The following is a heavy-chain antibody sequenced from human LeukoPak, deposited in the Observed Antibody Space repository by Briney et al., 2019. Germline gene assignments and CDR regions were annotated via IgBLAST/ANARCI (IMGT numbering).Heavy chain of an antibody. CDR2: IHPSGGTT. D-gene: IGHD4-23*01. CDR3: ARDSRNSIDY. J-gene: IGHJ4*02. Sequence: GASVKVSCKASGYTFTNFYIHWVRQAPGQELEWMGIIHPSGGTTSYAQKFQGRVTFTVDTSTSTVYMEVNSLRSEDTAVYYCARDSRNSIDYWGEGTLVFVSS. V-gene: IGHV1-46*01. CDR1: GYTFTNFY.